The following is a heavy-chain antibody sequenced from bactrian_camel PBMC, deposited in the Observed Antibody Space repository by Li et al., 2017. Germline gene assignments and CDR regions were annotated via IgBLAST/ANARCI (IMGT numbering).Heavy chain of an antibody. J-gene: IGHJ4*01. D-gene: IGHD5*01. CDR3: AAGRPIGGLIPPEYKY. V-gene: IGHV3S40*01. CDR2: IHSDAYGGSGGS. CDR1: GFTFRPYE. Sequence: VQLVESGGGLVQPGGSLRLSCAASGFTFRPYELNWVRQAPGRGLEWISTIHSDAYGGSGGSNYVDSVKGRFTISRDNDKSTLYLQMNSLKIEDTAVYYCAAGRPIGGLIPPEYKYWGQGTQVTVS.